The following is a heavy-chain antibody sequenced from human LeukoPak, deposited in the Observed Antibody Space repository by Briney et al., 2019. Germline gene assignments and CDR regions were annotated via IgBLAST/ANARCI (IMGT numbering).Heavy chain of an antibody. J-gene: IGHJ3*02. CDR1: GESFSDYY. CDR2: IYYSGST. D-gene: IGHD3-22*01. Sequence: PSETLSLTCAVYGESFSDYYWSWVRQPPGKGLEWIGSIYYSGSTYYNPSLKSRVTISVDTSKNQFSLKLSSVTAADTAVYYCPRHRGRGVYYDSSGYYLNDAFDIWGQGTMVTVSS. V-gene: IGHV4-34*01. CDR3: PRHRGRGVYYDSSGYYLNDAFDI.